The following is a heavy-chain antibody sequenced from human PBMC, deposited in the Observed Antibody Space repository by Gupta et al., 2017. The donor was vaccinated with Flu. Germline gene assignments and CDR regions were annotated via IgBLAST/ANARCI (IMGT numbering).Heavy chain of an antibody. CDR2: ISYDGSNK. CDR3: AKDQMVAATRGYYFDY. Sequence: QVQLVESGGGVVQPGRSLRLSCAASGFTFSSYGMHWVRQAPGKGLEWVAVISYDGSNKYYADSVKGRFTISRDNSKNTLYLQMNSLRAEDTAVYYCAKDQMVAATRGYYFDYWGQGTLVTVSS. CDR1: GFTFSSYG. J-gene: IGHJ4*02. D-gene: IGHD2-15*01. V-gene: IGHV3-30*18.